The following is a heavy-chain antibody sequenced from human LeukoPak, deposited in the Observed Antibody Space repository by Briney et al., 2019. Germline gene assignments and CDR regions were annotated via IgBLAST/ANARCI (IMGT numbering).Heavy chain of an antibody. CDR3: ASIPQYSSGWTDKWFAP. D-gene: IGHD6-19*01. J-gene: IGHJ5*02. CDR1: GGTFSSYA. V-gene: IGHV1-69*13. Sequence: SVKVSCKASGGTFSSYAISWVRQGPGQGLGWVGVIIPIFGTANYAQTFQVKGTITADESTGTASMEMSSMRCEYTVVYYCASIPQYSSGWTDKWFAPWGQGNLVTVSS. CDR2: IIPIFGTA.